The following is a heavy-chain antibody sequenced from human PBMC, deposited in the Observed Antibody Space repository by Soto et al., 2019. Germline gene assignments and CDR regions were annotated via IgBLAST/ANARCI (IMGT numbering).Heavy chain of an antibody. Sequence: QVQLVQSGAEVKKPGASVKVSCKASGYTFTSYDINWVRQATGQGLEWMGWMNPNSGNTGYAQKFQGRITMTRNTSITSAYMELSSLRSEDTAVYYCARGPYYYYYMDVWGKGTTVTVSS. CDR3: ARGPYYYYYMDV. CDR2: MNPNSGNT. V-gene: IGHV1-8*01. CDR1: GYTFTSYD. J-gene: IGHJ6*03.